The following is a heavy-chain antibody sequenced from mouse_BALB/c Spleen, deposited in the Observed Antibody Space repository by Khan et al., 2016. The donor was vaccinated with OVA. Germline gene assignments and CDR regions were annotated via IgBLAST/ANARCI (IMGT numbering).Heavy chain of an antibody. CDR1: GYTFTSYT. D-gene: IGHD2-1*01. Sequence: QVQLQQSGAELARPGALVNMSCKASGYTFTSYTIHWVKQRPGQGLEWIGYINPANCYTNYNLKFKDKATLTADKSSSTAYMQLSSLTSEDSAVYYCARSTYGNPAWFAYWGQGTLVTVSA. J-gene: IGHJ3*01. V-gene: IGHV1-4*01. CDR2: INPANCYT. CDR3: ARSTYGNPAWFAY.